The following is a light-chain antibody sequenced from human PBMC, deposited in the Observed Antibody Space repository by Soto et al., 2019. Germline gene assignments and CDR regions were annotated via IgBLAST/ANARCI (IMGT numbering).Light chain of an antibody. V-gene: IGLV1-40*01. CDR3: QSYDSSLGVSV. CDR1: SSNIGAGYD. CDR2: GNT. Sequence: QSVLTQPPSVSGAPGQWVTISCTGSSSNIGAGYDVHWYQQLPGTAPKLLIYGNTNRPSGVPDRFSGSQSGTSASLAVAGLQAEDEADYYCQSYDSSLGVSVFGGGTKLTVL. J-gene: IGLJ3*02.